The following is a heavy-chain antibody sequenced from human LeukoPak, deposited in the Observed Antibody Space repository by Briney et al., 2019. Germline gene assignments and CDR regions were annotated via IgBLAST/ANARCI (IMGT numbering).Heavy chain of an antibody. CDR3: ARSLWFGDPKTNYYYYYMDV. D-gene: IGHD3-10*01. CDR2: ISGSGGST. Sequence: PGGSLRLSCAASGFTFSSYGVSWVRQAPGKGLEWVSAISGSGGSTYYADSVKGRFTISRDNAKNSLYLQMNSLRAEDTAVYYCARSLWFGDPKTNYYYYYMDVWGKGTTVTISS. J-gene: IGHJ6*03. CDR1: GFTFSSYG. V-gene: IGHV3-23*01.